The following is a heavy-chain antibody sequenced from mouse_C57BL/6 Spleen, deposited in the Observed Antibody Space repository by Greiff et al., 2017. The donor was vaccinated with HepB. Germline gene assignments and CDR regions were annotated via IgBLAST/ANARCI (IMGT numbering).Heavy chain of an antibody. V-gene: IGHV1-69*01. Sequence: QVQLQQPGAELVMPGASVKLSCKASGYTFTSYWMHWVKQRPGQGLEWIGEIDPSDSYTNYNQKFKGKSTLTVDKSSSTAYMQLSSLTSEDSAVYYCARSGITTEVDYWGQGTTLTVSS. CDR1: GYTFTSYW. CDR2: IDPSDSYT. J-gene: IGHJ2*01. CDR3: ARSGITTEVDY. D-gene: IGHD1-1*01.